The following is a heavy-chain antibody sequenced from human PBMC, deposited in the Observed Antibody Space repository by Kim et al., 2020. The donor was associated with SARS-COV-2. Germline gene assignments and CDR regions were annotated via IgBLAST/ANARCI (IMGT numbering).Heavy chain of an antibody. V-gene: IGHV3-53*05. D-gene: IGHD1-1*01. CDR2: IYDGHRT. J-gene: IGHJ4*02. CDR1: GFTVSNTN. CDR3: VRDWND. Sequence: GGSLRLSCAAYGFTVSNTNMAWVRRAPGQGLEWVALIYDGHRTYYADAVEGRCAISRDNSKNTLYLQMNSLRVEDTAVYYCVRDWNDLGRGTLVTVSS.